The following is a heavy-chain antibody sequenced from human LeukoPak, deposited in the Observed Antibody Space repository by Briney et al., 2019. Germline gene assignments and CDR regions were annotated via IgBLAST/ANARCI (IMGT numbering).Heavy chain of an antibody. D-gene: IGHD6-19*01. J-gene: IGHJ6*03. CDR3: ARHPSRQWLVGDPYYYYMDV. Sequence: GESLKISCKGSGYSFTSYWIGWVRQMPGKGLEWMGIIYPGDSDTRYSPSFQGQVTISADKSISTAYLQWSSLKASDTAMYYCARHPSRQWLVGDPYYYYMDVWGKGTTVTVSS. CDR2: IYPGDSDT. V-gene: IGHV5-51*01. CDR1: GYSFTSYW.